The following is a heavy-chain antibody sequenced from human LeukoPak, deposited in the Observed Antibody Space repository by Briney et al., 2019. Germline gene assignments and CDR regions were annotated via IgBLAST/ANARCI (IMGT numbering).Heavy chain of an antibody. CDR2: IYYSGST. D-gene: IGHD2-15*01. CDR1: GGSINSYY. Sequence: SETLSLTCTVSGGSINSYYWSWIRQPPGKGLEWIGYIYYSGSTNYNPSLKSRVTISVDTSNNKFSLKLTSLTAADTAVYYSVRHLSAGRPAFDIWGQGTMVTVSS. CDR3: VRHLSAGRPAFDI. J-gene: IGHJ3*02. V-gene: IGHV4-59*08.